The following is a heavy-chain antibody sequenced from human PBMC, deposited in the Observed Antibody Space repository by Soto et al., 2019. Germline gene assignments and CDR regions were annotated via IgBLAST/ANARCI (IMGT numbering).Heavy chain of an antibody. D-gene: IGHD3-9*01. CDR3: ARVSHARDNFLTAYNFVF. CDR2: ISNAGNSE. J-gene: IGHJ2*01. V-gene: IGHV3-30-3*01. CDR1: GFTFSSYA. Sequence: QVQLAESGGGVVQPGRSLRLSCAASGFTFSSYAIQWVRQAPGKGLEWVAVISNAGNSEHYADSVKGRFTISRDNSRNGVYRKMTPRRVRDRVMFFCARVSHARDNFLTAYNFVFGGRAPLVTFPS.